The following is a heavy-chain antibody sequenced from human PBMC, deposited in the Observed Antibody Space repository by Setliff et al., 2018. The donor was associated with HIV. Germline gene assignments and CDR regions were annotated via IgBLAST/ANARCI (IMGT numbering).Heavy chain of an antibody. CDR1: GYTFTCYY. CDR3: ARDFHVLGYCSADSCPYDASDV. CDR2: INPSGGST. Sequence: ASVKVSCKASGYTFTCYYIHWVRQAPGQGLEWMGRINPSGGSTSYAQKFQGRVTMTRDTSTSTVYMELSSLRSDDTAIYYCARDFHVLGYCSADSCPYDASDVWGQGTMVTVSS. V-gene: IGHV1-46*01. D-gene: IGHD2-15*01. J-gene: IGHJ3*01.